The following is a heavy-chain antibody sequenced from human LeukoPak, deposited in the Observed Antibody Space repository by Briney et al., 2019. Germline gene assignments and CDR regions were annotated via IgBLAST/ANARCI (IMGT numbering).Heavy chain of an antibody. CDR2: ISAYNGNT. J-gene: IGHJ6*02. CDR3: ATPTSYYYYGMDV. Sequence: GASVKDSCKASGYTFTSYGISWVRQAPGQGLEWMGWISAYNGNTNYAQKLQGRVTMTTDTSTSTAYMELRSLRSDDTAVYYCATPTSYYYYGMDVWGQGTTVTVSS. V-gene: IGHV1-18*01. CDR1: GYTFTSYG.